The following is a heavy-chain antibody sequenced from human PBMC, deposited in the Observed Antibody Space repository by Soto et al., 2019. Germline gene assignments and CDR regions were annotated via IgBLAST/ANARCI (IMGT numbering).Heavy chain of an antibody. CDR1: GFTFSSYA. J-gene: IGHJ4*02. CDR3: ARTSGYAFDY. D-gene: IGHD5-12*01. Sequence: PGGSLRLPCGASGFTFSSYAIHCVRQAPGKGLEYVSVINSNGGSTDYANSVKGRFTISRDNSKNTLYLQMGSLRAEDMAVYYCARTSGYAFDYWGRGTLVTVSS. CDR2: INSNGGST. V-gene: IGHV3-64*01.